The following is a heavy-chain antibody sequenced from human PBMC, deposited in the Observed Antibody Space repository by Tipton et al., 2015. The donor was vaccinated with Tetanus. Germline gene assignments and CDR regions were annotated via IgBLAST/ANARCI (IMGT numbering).Heavy chain of an antibody. CDR3: AKDGCFSVGCLGSDY. CDR2: IKSKTDGETT. D-gene: IGHD5/OR15-5a*01. J-gene: IGHJ4*02. Sequence: SLRLSCAASGFTFSNGWMSWVRQAPGKGLEWVGRIKSKTDGETTDYAAPVKGRFTISRDDSENTLYLQMNSLKTEDTAVYYCAKDGCFSVGCLGSDYWGQGNLVTVSS. V-gene: IGHV3-15*01. CDR1: GFTFSNGW.